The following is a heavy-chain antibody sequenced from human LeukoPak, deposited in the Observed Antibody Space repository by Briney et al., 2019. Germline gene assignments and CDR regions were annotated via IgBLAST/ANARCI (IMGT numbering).Heavy chain of an antibody. J-gene: IGHJ3*02. CDR2: IYTSGST. D-gene: IGHD3-10*01. CDR3: ASTYYYGSGSRDAFDI. Sequence: SETLSPTCTVSGGSISSYYWSWIRQPAGKGLEWIGRIYTSGSTNYNPSLKSRVTMSVDTSKNQFSLKLSSVTAADTAVYYCASTYYYGSGSRDAFDIWGQGTMVTVSS. CDR1: GGSISSYY. V-gene: IGHV4-4*07.